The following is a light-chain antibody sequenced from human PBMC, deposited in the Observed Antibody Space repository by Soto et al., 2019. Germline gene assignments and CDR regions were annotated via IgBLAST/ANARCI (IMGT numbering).Light chain of an antibody. CDR2: GAS. J-gene: IGKJ2*02. Sequence: IVLTQAPGTLSLSPGERATISCRASQSVSSSFLAWYQQKPGQAPRLLIYGASNRATGIPDRFSGSGSGTYFTLIIRRLEPEDFALYYCQHYGSSPGTFGQGTKLEIK. CDR1: QSVSSSF. V-gene: IGKV3-20*01. CDR3: QHYGSSPGT.